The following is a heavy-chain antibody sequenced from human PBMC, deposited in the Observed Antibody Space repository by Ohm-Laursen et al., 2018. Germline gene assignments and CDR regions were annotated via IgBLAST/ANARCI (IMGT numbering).Heavy chain of an antibody. CDR2: IKQDGSEK. V-gene: IGHV3-7*03. J-gene: IGHJ4*02. CDR1: GFTFSSYW. Sequence: SLRLSCAASGFTFSSYWMSWVRQAPGKGLEWVANIKQDGSEKYYVDSVKGRFTIPRDNAKNSLYLQMNSLRAEDTALYYCAKDRARGGYEFDYWGQGTLVTVSS. CDR3: AKDRARGGYEFDY. D-gene: IGHD5-12*01.